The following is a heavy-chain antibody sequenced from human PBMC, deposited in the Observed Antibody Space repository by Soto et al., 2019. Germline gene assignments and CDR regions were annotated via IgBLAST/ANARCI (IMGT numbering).Heavy chain of an antibody. CDR1: GGSISSYY. J-gene: IGHJ5*02. CDR2: IYYSGST. V-gene: IGHV4-59*01. CDR3: ARQMIGSAARYNWFDP. D-gene: IGHD2-2*01. Sequence: PSETLSLTCTVSGGSISSYYWSWIRQPPGKGLEWIGYIYYSGSTNYNPSLKSRVTISVDTSKNQFSLKLSSVTAADTAVYYCARQMIGSAARYNWFDPWGQGTLVTVSS.